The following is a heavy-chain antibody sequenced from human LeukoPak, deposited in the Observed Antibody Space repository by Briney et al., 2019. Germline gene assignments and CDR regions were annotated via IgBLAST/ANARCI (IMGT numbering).Heavy chain of an antibody. V-gene: IGHV3-23*01. D-gene: IGHD5-24*01. J-gene: IGHJ4*02. CDR3: ARDYEGYKEGFY. Sequence: PGGFLRLSCAASGFTFSSYAMSWVRQAPGKGLEWVSAISGSGGSTYYADSVKGRFSISRDNSKNSLHLQMNNLRVEDTAVYYCARDYEGYKEGFYWGQGTLVTVSS. CDR1: GFTFSSYA. CDR2: ISGSGGST.